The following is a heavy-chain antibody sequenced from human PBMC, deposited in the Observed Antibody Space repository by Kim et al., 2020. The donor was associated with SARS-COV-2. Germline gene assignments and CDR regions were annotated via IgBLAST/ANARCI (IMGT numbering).Heavy chain of an antibody. D-gene: IGHD6-19*01. V-gene: IGHV1-2*02. CDR2: INPNRGGT. CDR3: VSGKDSGRDVGPFDY. CDR1: GYTFIGYY. J-gene: IGHJ4*02. Sequence: ASVKVSCKASGYTFIGYYMHWVRQAPGQGLEWMGWINPNRGGTNYAQQFQGRVTMTRDTSISTAYMELSGLRSDDTAVYYCVSGKDSGRDVGPFDYWGQGTLVTVSS.